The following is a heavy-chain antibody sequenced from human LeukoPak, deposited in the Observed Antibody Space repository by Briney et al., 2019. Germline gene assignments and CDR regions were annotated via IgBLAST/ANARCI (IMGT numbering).Heavy chain of an antibody. CDR2: ISGSGGST. CDR3: ASGDSSGYYYAQH. D-gene: IGHD3-22*01. J-gene: IGHJ1*01. V-gene: IGHV3-23*01. Sequence: PGGSLRLSCAASGFTFSSYAMSWVRQAPGKGLEWVSAISGSGGSTYYADSVKGRFTISRDNSKNTLYLQMNSLRAEDTAGYYCASGDSSGYYYAQHWGQGTLVTVSS. CDR1: GFTFSSYA.